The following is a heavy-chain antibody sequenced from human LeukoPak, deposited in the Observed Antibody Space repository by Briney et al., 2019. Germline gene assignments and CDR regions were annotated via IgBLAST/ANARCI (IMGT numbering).Heavy chain of an antibody. J-gene: IGHJ4*02. D-gene: IGHD2-2*01. V-gene: IGHV4-30-4*08. CDR3: ARGGIYCSSTSCYFRYFDY. Sequence: SQTLSLTCTVSGGSISSGDYYWSWIRQPPGKGLEWIGYIYYSGSTYYNPSLKSRVTISVDTSKNQFSLKLSSVTAADTAVYYCARGGIYCSSTSCYFRYFDYWGQGTLVTVSS. CDR2: IYYSGST. CDR1: GGSISSGDYY.